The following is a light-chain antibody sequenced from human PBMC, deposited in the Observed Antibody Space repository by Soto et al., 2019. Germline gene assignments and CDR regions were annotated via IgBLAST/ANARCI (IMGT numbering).Light chain of an antibody. CDR2: GAS. J-gene: IGKJ1*01. Sequence: AQHPATLSVSSGERATLSWRASQSVGTKLAWYQQKPGQAPRLLIYGASIRATGFPARFSGSGSGTEFTLTISSLQPEDFEVYYCKNDDSWPAWKCVQGTK. CDR3: KNDDSWPAWK. V-gene: IGKV3-15*01. CDR1: QSVGTK.